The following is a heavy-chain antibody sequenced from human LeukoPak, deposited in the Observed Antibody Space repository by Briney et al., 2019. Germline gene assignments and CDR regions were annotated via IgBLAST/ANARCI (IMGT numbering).Heavy chain of an antibody. J-gene: IGHJ4*02. Sequence: SGKLCCKAAGSTFSSYAISLVRQPPGQGLEWMGRNIHIVDRAIYAQRFQCRVTITTEESTSTAYMELSSLRSEDTAVYYCALTTEQYYFDYWGQGTLVTVSS. CDR2: NIHIVDRA. V-gene: IGHV1-69*05. CDR3: ALTTEQYYFDY. D-gene: IGHD1/OR15-1a*01. CDR1: GSTFSSYA.